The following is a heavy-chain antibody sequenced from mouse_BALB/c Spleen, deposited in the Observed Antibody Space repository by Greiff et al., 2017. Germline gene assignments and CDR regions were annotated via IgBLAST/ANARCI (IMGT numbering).Heavy chain of an antibody. CDR1: GFAFSSYD. V-gene: IGHV5-12-1*01. Sequence: EVKLQESGGGLVKPGGSLKLSCAASGFAFSSYDMSWVRQTPEKRLEWVAYISSGGGSTYYPDTVKGRFTISRDNAKNTLYLQMSSLKSEDTAMYYCASPYGYDGASWFAYWGQGTLVTVSA. D-gene: IGHD2-2*01. CDR3: ASPYGYDGASWFAY. CDR2: ISSGGGST. J-gene: IGHJ3*01.